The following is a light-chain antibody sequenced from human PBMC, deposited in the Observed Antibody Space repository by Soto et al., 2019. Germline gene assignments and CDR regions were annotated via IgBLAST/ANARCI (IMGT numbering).Light chain of an antibody. CDR1: QSISSW. CDR3: QHHGT. Sequence: DIQMTQSPSTLSASVGDRVTITCRASQSISSWLAWYQQKPGKAPKLLIYDASSLESGVPSRFSGRGSGTEFTLTISSLQPDDFATYYCQHHGTFGQGTKVDIK. V-gene: IGKV1-5*01. CDR2: DAS. J-gene: IGKJ1*01.